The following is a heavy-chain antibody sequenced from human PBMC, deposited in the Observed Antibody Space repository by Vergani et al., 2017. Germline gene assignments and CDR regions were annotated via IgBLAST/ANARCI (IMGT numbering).Heavy chain of an antibody. J-gene: IGHJ5*02. CDR2: IYYSGST. V-gene: IGHV4-39*01. Sequence: QLQLQEAGPGLVKPSATLSLTCSVSGTSIRSSNYYWGWIRQPPGKGLGLIASIYYSGSTYNNPSLKSRVTISVDTSKNKLSLKLSSVTAADLAVYVCACHSTVEWLVKFGLFDPWGQGILVTVSS. CDR3: ACHSTVEWLVKFGLFDP. CDR1: GTSIRSSNYY. D-gene: IGHD6-19*01.